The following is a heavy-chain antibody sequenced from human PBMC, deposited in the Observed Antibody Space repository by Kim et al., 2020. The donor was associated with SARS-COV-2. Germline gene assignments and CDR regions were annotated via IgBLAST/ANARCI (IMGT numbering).Heavy chain of an antibody. V-gene: IGHV3-23*01. CDR3: AKPLSGSHYRFDY. Sequence: ADPVKGRFTISRDNSKNTLCLQMNSLRAEDTAVYYCAKPLSGSHYRFDYWGQGTLVTVSS. J-gene: IGHJ4*02. D-gene: IGHD1-26*01.